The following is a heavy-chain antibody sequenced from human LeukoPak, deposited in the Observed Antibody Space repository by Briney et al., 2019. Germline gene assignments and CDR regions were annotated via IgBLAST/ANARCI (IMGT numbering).Heavy chain of an antibody. Sequence: ASVKVSCKASGYTFTSYDINWVRQATGQGLEWMGWMNPNSGNTGYAQKFQGRFTITRNTSISTAYMELSSLRSEDTAVYYCARGIIGYCSSTSCYRSAFDIWGQGTMVTVSS. CDR3: ARGIIGYCSSTSCYRSAFDI. CDR1: GYTFTSYD. CDR2: MNPNSGNT. J-gene: IGHJ3*02. D-gene: IGHD2-2*02. V-gene: IGHV1-8*03.